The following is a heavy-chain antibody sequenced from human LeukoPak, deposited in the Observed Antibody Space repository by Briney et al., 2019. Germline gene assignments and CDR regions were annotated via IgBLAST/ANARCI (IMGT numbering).Heavy chain of an antibody. CDR2: INGGGSS. J-gene: IGHJ4*02. CDR3: AKGQGYNYGDSIDY. CDR1: GFTFNNYA. V-gene: IGHV3-23*01. Sequence: GGSLRLSCAASGFTFNNYAMTWVRQAPGKGLEWVSVINGGGSSYYADSVKGRFTVSRDNSKNTLSLQMNGLRDEDTAVYYCAKGQGYNYGDSIDYWGQGTPVTVSS. D-gene: IGHD5-18*01.